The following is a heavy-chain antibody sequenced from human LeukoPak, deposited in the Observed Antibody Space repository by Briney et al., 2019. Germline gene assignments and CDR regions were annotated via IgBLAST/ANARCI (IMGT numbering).Heavy chain of an antibody. J-gene: IGHJ5*02. CDR3: ARDKEYCGSTSCYGWFDP. CDR1: GFTFSSYA. D-gene: IGHD2-2*01. CDR2: ISYDGSNK. Sequence: PGGSLRLSCAASGFTFSSYAMHWVRQAPGKGLEWVAVISYDGSNKYYADSVKGRFTISRDNSKNTLYLQMNSLRAEDTAAYYCARDKEYCGSTSCYGWFDPWGQGTLVTVSS. V-gene: IGHV3-30-3*01.